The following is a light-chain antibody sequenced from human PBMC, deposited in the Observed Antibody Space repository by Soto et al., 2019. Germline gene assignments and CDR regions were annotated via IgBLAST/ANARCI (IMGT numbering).Light chain of an antibody. Sequence: EIGWTQSQGTLSLSPGERATLSCRASQSVSNNYLAWYQQKPWQAPRPLIYGASNRATGLPDRFSGSGSGTDFTVTISRLEAEHFAVYYCQQYGSSGTFGQGTQVEIK. J-gene: IGKJ1*01. CDR2: GAS. V-gene: IGKV3-20*01. CDR1: QSVSNNY. CDR3: QQYGSSGT.